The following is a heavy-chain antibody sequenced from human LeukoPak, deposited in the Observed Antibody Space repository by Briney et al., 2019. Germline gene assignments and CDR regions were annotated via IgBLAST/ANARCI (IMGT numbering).Heavy chain of an antibody. Sequence: SETLSLTCTVSGGSISSSSYYWGWIRQPPGKGLEWIGSIYYSGSTYYNPSLKSRVTISVDTSKNQFSLKLSSVTAADTAVYYCARGGAVVPYSSSSNFDYWGQGTLVTVSS. J-gene: IGHJ4*02. CDR2: IYYSGST. V-gene: IGHV4-39*07. CDR3: ARGGAVVPYSSSSNFDY. D-gene: IGHD6-6*01. CDR1: GGSISSSSYY.